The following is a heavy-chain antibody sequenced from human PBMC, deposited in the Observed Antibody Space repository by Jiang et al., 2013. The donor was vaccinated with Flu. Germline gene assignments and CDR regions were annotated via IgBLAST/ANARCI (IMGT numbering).Heavy chain of an antibody. Sequence: QTLSLTCAISGDSVSSNNVAWNWIRQSPARGLEWLGRTYYRSKWYNDYAVSVTSRITVNPDTSKNQFSLQLNSVTPEDTAVYYCARAIYTYGPASFDFWGQGTLVTVSS. V-gene: IGHV6-1*01. CDR3: ARAIYTYGPASFDF. D-gene: IGHD5-18*01. CDR1: GDSVSSNNVA. CDR2: TYYRSKWYN. J-gene: IGHJ4*02.